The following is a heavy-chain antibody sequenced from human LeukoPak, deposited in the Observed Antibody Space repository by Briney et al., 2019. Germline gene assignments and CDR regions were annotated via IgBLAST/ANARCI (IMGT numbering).Heavy chain of an antibody. Sequence: QTGGSLRLSCAASGFTFSSYGMHWVRPAPGKGLEWLAAISYEGSNKHYADSVKGRFTISRDNSKNTLYLQMNSLRAENTAVYYCASEYCSTTSCYRGPFDYWGQGTLVTVSS. V-gene: IGHV3-30*03. J-gene: IGHJ4*02. D-gene: IGHD2-2*01. CDR3: ASEYCSTTSCYRGPFDY. CDR2: ISYEGSNK. CDR1: GFTFSSYG.